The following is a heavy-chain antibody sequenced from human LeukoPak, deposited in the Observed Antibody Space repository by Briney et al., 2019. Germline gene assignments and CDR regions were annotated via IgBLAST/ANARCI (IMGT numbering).Heavy chain of an antibody. CDR1: VASVSSAGYC. J-gene: IGHJ6*02. CDR2: ISYSGST. CDR3: ARLTTVTTIAFYYAFDV. V-gene: IGHV4-30-4*01. Sequence: PSETLSLTCTVSVASVSSAGYCWSWIRQPPGKGLESIGYISYSGSTYYNPSLKSRLSISADTSKNQFSLKLSSVTAADTAVYYCARLTTVTTIAFYYAFDVWGQGTAVTVSS. D-gene: IGHD4-17*01.